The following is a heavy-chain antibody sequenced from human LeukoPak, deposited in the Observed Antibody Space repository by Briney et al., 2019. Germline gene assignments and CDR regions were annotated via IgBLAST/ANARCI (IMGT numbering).Heavy chain of an antibody. J-gene: IGHJ5*01. CDR1: GFTFSSYA. D-gene: IGHD6-13*01. Sequence: GSLRLSCAASGFTFSSYAMSWVRQAPGKGLEWVGRIKSKTDGATAEYAASVKGRFTISRDDSKNTLYLQMNSLKSGDTAVYYCTTVDKSSWYYTNWFDSWGQGTLVTVSS. CDR3: TTVDKSSWYYTNWFDS. CDR2: IKSKTDGATA. V-gene: IGHV3-15*01.